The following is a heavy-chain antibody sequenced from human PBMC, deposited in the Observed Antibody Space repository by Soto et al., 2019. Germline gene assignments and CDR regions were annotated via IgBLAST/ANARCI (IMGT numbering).Heavy chain of an antibody. CDR2: IIPIFGTA. J-gene: IGHJ5*02. Sequence: SVKVSCKASGGTFSSYAISWVRQAPGQGLEWMGGIIPIFGTANYAQKFQGRVTITADESTTTAYMELRSPRSDDTAVYYCARVVPGAEAWFGPWGQGTLVTVSS. CDR3: ARVVPGAEAWFGP. CDR1: GGTFSSYA. D-gene: IGHD2-2*01. V-gene: IGHV1-69*13.